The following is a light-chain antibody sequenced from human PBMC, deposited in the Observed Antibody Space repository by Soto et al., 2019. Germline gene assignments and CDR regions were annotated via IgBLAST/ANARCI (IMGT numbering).Light chain of an antibody. CDR3: QQRSNWPPYT. Sequence: EIVLTQSPATLSLSPGERATLSCRASQSVSSYLAWYHQKPGQAPRLLIYDASNRATGIPARFSGSGSGTDFTITISSLEPEDFSVYYCQQRSNWPPYTFGQGTKLEIK. J-gene: IGKJ2*01. CDR1: QSVSSY. CDR2: DAS. V-gene: IGKV3-11*01.